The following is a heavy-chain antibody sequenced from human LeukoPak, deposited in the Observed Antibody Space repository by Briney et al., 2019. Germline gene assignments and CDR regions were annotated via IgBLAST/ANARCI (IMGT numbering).Heavy chain of an antibody. CDR2: IYSGGST. Sequence: PGRSLRLSCAASGFTFSSHAMHWVRQAPGKGLEWVSVIYSGGSTYYADSVKGRFTISRDNSKNTLYLQMNSLRAEDTAVYYCARDRPAPGDYYYGMDVWGQGTTVTVSS. J-gene: IGHJ6*02. CDR1: GFTFSSHA. V-gene: IGHV3-53*01. D-gene: IGHD6-6*01. CDR3: ARDRPAPGDYYYGMDV.